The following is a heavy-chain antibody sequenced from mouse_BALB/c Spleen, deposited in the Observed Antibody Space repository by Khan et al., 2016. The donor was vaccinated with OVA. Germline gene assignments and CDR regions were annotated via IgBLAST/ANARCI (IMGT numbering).Heavy chain of an antibody. J-gene: IGHJ2*01. Sequence: VQLQESGPELVKPGASVKMSCKASGYTFTYYVITWVKQRTGQGLEWIGEIYPGSDNAYYNERFKGKATLIADKSSNTTHMQLRSLTSEDSAVYFWARGNGYYVYFDYWGQAPLSQSPQ. V-gene: IGHV1-81*01. CDR3: ARGNGYYVYFDY. CDR1: GYTFTYYV. D-gene: IGHD2-3*01. CDR2: IYPGSDNA.